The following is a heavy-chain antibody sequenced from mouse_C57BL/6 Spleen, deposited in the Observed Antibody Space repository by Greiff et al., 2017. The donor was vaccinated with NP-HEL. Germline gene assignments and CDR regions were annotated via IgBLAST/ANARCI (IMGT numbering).Heavy chain of an antibody. Sequence: EVQLQESGAELVRPGASVKLSCTASGFNITDDCMHWVKQRPGQGLEWIGWIDPGNGDTEYASKFQGKATITADTSSNTAYLQLSSLTSEDTAVYYCTRREWAMDYWGQGTSVTVSS. CDR3: TRREWAMDY. J-gene: IGHJ4*01. V-gene: IGHV14-4*01. CDR1: GFNITDDC. CDR2: IDPGNGDT.